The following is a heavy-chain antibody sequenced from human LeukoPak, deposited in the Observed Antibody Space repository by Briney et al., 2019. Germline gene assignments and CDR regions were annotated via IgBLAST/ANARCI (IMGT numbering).Heavy chain of an antibody. D-gene: IGHD3-9*01. Sequence: GSLRLSCAASGFTFSSYAMSWIRQPPGKGLEWIGSIYYSGSTYYNPSLKSRVTISVDTSKNQFSLKLSSVTAADTAVYYCATSPANYDILTGYYPVPYYFDYWGQGTLVTVSS. V-gene: IGHV4-39*01. CDR1: GFTFSSYA. CDR2: IYYSGST. J-gene: IGHJ4*02. CDR3: ATSPANYDILTGYYPVPYYFDY.